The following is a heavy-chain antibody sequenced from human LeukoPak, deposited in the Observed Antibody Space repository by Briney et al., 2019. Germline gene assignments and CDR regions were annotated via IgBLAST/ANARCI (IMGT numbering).Heavy chain of an antibody. D-gene: IGHD2-2*01. CDR1: GFTFSDYY. V-gene: IGHV3-11*01. CDR2: ISSSGSTI. Sequence: GGSLRLSCAASGFTFSDYYMSWIRQAPGKGLEWVSYISSSGSTIYYADSVKGRFTISRDNAKNSLYLQMNSLRAEDTAVYYCARAGVVVPAAIDFYYYYGMDVWGQGTTVTVSS. J-gene: IGHJ6*02. CDR3: ARAGVVVPAAIDFYYYYGMDV.